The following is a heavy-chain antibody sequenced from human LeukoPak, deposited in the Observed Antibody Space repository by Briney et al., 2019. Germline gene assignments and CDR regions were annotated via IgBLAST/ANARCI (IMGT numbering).Heavy chain of an antibody. D-gene: IGHD3-10*01. CDR3: ARDHTKGPMADV. Sequence: IFHPRLRSTSYAQHFQARLPMTSDTSTSTVYMELSSLRSEDTAVYYCARDHTKGPMADVWGKGTTVTVSS. J-gene: IGHJ6*04. CDR2: FHPRLRST. V-gene: IGHV1-46*03.